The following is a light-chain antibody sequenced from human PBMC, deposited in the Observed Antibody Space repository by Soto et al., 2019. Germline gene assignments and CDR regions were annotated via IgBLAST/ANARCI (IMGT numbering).Light chain of an antibody. CDR2: ENS. CDR3: GTWDSSLIAL. CDR1: SSNIGSND. J-gene: IGLJ1*01. V-gene: IGLV1-51*02. Sequence: QSVLTQPPSVSAAPGQKVTISCSGNSSNIGSNDVSWYQQLPGEAPKLLIYENSQRPSGIPDRFSGSKSGTSATLGITGLQTGDEADYYCGTWDSSLIALFGTGTKVTVL.